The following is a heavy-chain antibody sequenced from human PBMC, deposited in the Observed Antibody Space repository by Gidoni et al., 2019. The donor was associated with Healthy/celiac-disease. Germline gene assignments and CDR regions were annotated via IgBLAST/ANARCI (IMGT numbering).Heavy chain of an antibody. CDR3: ARGAGDGGNPGPNSNFDY. CDR1: GGSFSGYY. J-gene: IGHJ4*02. CDR2: INHSGST. Sequence: QVQLQQWGAGLLKPSETLSLTCAVYGGSFSGYYWSWIRQPPGKGLEWIGEINHSGSTNYNPSLKSRVTISVDTSKNQFSLKLSSVTAADTAVYYCARGAGDGGNPGPNSNFDYWGQGTLVTVSS. D-gene: IGHD2-15*01. V-gene: IGHV4-34*01.